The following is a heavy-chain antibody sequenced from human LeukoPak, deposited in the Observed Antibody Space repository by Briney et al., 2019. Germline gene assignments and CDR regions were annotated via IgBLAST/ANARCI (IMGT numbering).Heavy chain of an antibody. D-gene: IGHD2/OR15-2a*01. CDR2: IYSGGST. J-gene: IGHJ3*01. CDR3: AREGEYLRAFDV. CDR1: GFTVSSNY. V-gene: IGHV3-53*01. Sequence: GGSLRLSCAASGFTVSSNYMSWVRQAPGKGLEWVSVIYSGGSTYYADSVKGRFTIFRDNSKNTLYLQMNSLRAEDTAVYYCAREGEYLRAFDVWGQGTMVTVSS.